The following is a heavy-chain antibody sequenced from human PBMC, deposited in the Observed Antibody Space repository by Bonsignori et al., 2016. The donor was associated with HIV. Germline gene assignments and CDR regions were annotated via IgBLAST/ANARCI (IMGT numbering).Heavy chain of an antibody. Sequence: WVRQAPGQGLEWMGGIIPILGIANYAQKFQGRVTITADESTSTAYMELSSLRSEDTAVYYCAREYSGHDRNYFDYWGQGTLVTVSS. CDR3: AREYSGHDRNYFDY. D-gene: IGHD5-12*01. CDR2: IIPILGIA. J-gene: IGHJ4*02. V-gene: IGHV1-69*10.